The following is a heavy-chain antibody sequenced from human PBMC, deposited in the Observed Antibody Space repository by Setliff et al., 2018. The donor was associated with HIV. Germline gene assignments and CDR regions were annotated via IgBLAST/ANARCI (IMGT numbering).Heavy chain of an antibody. Sequence: GGSLRLSCAASGFTFDDYAMHWVRQAPGKGLEWVSGISWNSGSIGYADSVKGRFTISRDNAKRSLYLEMKNLRGEDTAVYYCMYGGRTATTHWGQGTLVS. CDR3: MYGGRTATTH. D-gene: IGHD4-17*01. V-gene: IGHV3-9*01. CDR2: ISWNSGSI. CDR1: GFTFDDYA. J-gene: IGHJ4*02.